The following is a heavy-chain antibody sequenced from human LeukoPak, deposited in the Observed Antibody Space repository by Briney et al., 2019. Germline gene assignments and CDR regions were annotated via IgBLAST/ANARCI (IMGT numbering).Heavy chain of an antibody. CDR2: IIDTGST. CDR1: GESFSGYY. CDR3: ARGLASGYPPIPFDY. J-gene: IGHJ4*02. D-gene: IGHD3-3*01. Sequence: SETLSLTCVVYGESFSGYYWTWIRQPPGKGLEWIGEIIDTGSTKYNSSLRSRVTISVDTSKNEFSLNLTSVTAADTAIYYCARGLASGYPPIPFDYWGQGTLVTVSS. V-gene: IGHV4-34*12.